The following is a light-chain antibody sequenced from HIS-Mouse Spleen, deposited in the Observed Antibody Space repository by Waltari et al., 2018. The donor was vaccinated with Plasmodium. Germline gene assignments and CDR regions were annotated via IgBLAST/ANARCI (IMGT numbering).Light chain of an antibody. V-gene: IGKV3-15*01. CDR1: QSVSSN. J-gene: IGKJ3*01. CDR2: GAS. Sequence: DIVMTQSPATLSVSPGERATHTCRASQSVSSNLSWSQQKPGPAPRLLIYGASTRANGIPARFSGSGSGTEFTLTISSLQSEDFAVYYCQQYNNWSFTFGPGTKVDIK. CDR3: QQYNNWSFT.